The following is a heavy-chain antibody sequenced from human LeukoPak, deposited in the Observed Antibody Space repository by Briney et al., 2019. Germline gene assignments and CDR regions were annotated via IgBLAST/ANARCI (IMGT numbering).Heavy chain of an antibody. CDR2: INPNSGGT. J-gene: IGHJ4*02. V-gene: IGHV1-2*02. CDR1: GYTFSGYY. Sequence: ASVKVSCKASGYTFSGYYLHWVRQAPGQGLEWMGWINPNSGGTNSAQKFQGRVTMTRDTSIITAYMELSRLRSDDTAVYFCARDYSSGWYSVDYWGQGTLITVSS. CDR3: ARDYSSGWYSVDY. D-gene: IGHD6-19*01.